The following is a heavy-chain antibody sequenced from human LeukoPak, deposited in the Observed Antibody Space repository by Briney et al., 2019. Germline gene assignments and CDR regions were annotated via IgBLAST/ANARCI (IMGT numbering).Heavy chain of an antibody. Sequence: RSGGPLRPSCAASGFAFSSYSMNWVRQAPGKGLEWVSYITSSSSTIYYADSVKGRFTISRDNAKNSLYLQMNSLRDEDTAVYYCARGLVGAIDYWGQGTLVTVSS. CDR1: GFAFSSYS. CDR2: ITSSSSTI. V-gene: IGHV3-48*02. J-gene: IGHJ4*02. CDR3: ARGLVGAIDY. D-gene: IGHD1-26*01.